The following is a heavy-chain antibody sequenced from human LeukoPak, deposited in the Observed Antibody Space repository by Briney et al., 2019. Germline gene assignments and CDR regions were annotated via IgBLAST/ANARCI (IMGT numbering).Heavy chain of an antibody. CDR2: VYTSGNT. CDR3: ARDNPAGP. CDR1: GGSISGYS. V-gene: IGHV4-4*07. J-gene: IGHJ5*02. D-gene: IGHD1-14*01. Sequence: SETLSLTCTVSGGSISGYSWSWIRQSAAKGLEWIGRVYTSGNTNYNPSFKSRVTVSIDTSKKQFSLKLYSVTVADTAEYYCARDNPAGPWGQGTLVTVSS.